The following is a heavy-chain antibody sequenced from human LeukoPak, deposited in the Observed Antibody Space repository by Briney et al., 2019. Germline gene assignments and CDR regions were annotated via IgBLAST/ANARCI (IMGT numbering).Heavy chain of an antibody. CDR3: ARQRKRSGGYFGSGHDGFDI. J-gene: IGHJ3*02. D-gene: IGHD3-22*01. CDR2: INHSGST. Sequence: SETLSLTCAVSGGSFSGYYWSWIRQPPGKGLEWIGEINHSGSTNYNPSLKSRVTISVDTSKNQFSLHLNSMTAADTAVYYCARQRKRSGGYFGSGHDGFDIWGQGTMVTVSS. CDR1: GGSFSGYY. V-gene: IGHV4-34*01.